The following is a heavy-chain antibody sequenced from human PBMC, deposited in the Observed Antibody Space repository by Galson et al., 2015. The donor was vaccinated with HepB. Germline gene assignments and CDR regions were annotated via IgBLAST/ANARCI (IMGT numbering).Heavy chain of an antibody. D-gene: IGHD3-10*01. CDR3: ARVLASYGSGSYSYYFDY. CDR1: GGSISSYY. V-gene: IGHV4-59*01. CDR2: IYYSGST. J-gene: IGHJ4*02. Sequence: SETLSLTCTVSGGSISSYYWSWIRQPPGKGLEWIGYIYYSGSTNYNPSLKSRVTISVDTSKNQFSLKLSSVTAADTAVYYCARVLASYGSGSYSYYFDYWGQGTLVTVSS.